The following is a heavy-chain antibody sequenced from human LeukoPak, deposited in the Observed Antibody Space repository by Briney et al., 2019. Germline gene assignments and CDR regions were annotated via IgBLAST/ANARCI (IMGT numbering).Heavy chain of an antibody. CDR3: ARVGTTGGWYFDL. CDR1: GFTFSNYG. J-gene: IGHJ2*01. Sequence: GRSLRLSCAASGFTFSNYGVHWVRQAPGKGLEWVANINQDGSEKSFVDSVKGRFTISRDNAKNSLYLQMSSLRADDTAVYYCARVGTTGGWYFDLWGRGTLVTVSS. V-gene: IGHV3-7*04. D-gene: IGHD1/OR15-1a*01. CDR2: INQDGSEK.